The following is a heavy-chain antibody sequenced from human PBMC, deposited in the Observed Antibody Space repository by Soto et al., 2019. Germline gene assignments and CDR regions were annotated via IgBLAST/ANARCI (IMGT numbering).Heavy chain of an antibody. CDR3: ARGVISHYAYFYYMDV. V-gene: IGHV4-34*01. CDR1: GGSFSGYY. Sequence: PSETLSLTCAVYGGSFSGYYWSWIRQPPGKGLEWIGEINHSGSTNYNPSLKSRVTMSVDTSKNQFSLTLSSVTAADTAAYYRARGVISHYAYFYYMDVWDRGTTVTISS. CDR2: INHSGST. D-gene: IGHD3-16*01. J-gene: IGHJ6*03.